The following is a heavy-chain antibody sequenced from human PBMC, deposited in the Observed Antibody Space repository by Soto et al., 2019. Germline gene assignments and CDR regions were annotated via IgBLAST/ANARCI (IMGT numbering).Heavy chain of an antibody. CDR2: INPKSGDT. V-gene: IGHV1-2*04. D-gene: IGHD4-17*01. CDR1: VYTFSDYY. CDR3: ARVKDADYRNWFDP. J-gene: IGHJ5*02. Sequence: VXSVKVSGKASVYTFSDYYMHWVRQAPGQGLEWMGWINPKSGDTSYAQKFQGWVTMTRDTSISTGYMELSRLRSDDTAVYYCARVKDADYRNWFDPWGQGPLVTVSS.